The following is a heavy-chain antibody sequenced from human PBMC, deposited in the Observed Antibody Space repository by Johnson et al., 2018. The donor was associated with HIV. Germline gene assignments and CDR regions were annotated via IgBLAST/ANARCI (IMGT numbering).Heavy chain of an antibody. Sequence: QVLLVESGGGVVQPGGSLRLSCAASGFTFSSYGMHWVRQAPGKGLAWVAFIRYDGSNKYYADSVKGPFTITRDNSKNTRYLQMNSLRAEDTAVYYCAKDRGIGYDSSGSYGAFDIWGQGTMVTVSS. CDR1: GFTFSSYG. V-gene: IGHV3-30*02. CDR3: AKDRGIGYDSSGSYGAFDI. J-gene: IGHJ3*02. CDR2: IRYDGSNK. D-gene: IGHD3-22*01.